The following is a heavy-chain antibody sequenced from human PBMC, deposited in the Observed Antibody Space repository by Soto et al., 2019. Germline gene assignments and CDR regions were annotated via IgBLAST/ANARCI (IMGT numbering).Heavy chain of an antibody. CDR3: ASVPGSPGYHGLDV. Sequence: EVQLMESGGDLVQPGGSLRLSCTVSGLTLSKYWMTWVRQAPGKGLEWVANIKHDGSEQYYVDSVKGRFTISRDNAKNSLFLQMDSLRVDDTAVYYCASVPGSPGYHGLDVWGQGTTVTVSS. CDR1: GLTLSKYW. V-gene: IGHV3-7*03. D-gene: IGHD7-27*01. CDR2: IKHDGSEQ. J-gene: IGHJ6*02.